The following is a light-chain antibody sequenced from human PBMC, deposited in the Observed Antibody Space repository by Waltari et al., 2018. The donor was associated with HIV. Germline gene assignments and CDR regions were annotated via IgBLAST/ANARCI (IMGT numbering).Light chain of an antibody. J-gene: IGKJ2*01. CDR2: WAS. CDR1: LNVLYSANNKNY. Sequence: DIVMTQSPDALTGSLGERVTINCKSSLNVLYSANNKNYLAWYQQKPGQPPKLLIYWASTRESGVPDRFSGSGSGTDFTLTISSLQAEDVAVYYCQQYYSTPYTFGQGTKLKI. CDR3: QQYYSTPYT. V-gene: IGKV4-1*01.